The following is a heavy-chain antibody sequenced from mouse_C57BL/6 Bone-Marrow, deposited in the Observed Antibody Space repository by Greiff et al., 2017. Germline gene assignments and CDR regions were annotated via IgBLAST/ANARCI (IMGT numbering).Heavy chain of an antibody. V-gene: IGHV8-12*01. J-gene: IGHJ4*01. Sequence: QVQLKESGPGILQSSQTLSLTCSFSGFSLSTSGMGVSWIRQPSGKGLEWLAHIYWDDDKRYNPSLKSRLTISKDTSRNQVFLKITSVDTADTATYYCASITTVVADYYAMDYWGQGTSVTVSS. CDR2: IYWDDDK. CDR1: GFSLSTSGMG. CDR3: ASITTVVADYYAMDY. D-gene: IGHD1-1*01.